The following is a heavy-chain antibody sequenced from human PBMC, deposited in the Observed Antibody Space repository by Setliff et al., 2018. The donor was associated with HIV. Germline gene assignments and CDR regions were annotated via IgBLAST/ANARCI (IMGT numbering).Heavy chain of an antibody. Sequence: SETLSLTCTVSGGSLTGYHWSWIRQSAGKELEWIGRMYYTGTTGYNPSLMSRVTLSIDRSKNQFALEVNSMTAADAAVYYCARSIYGSGTYPLDIWSQGTLVTAPQ. CDR3: ARSIYGSGTYPLDI. CDR1: GGSLTGYH. CDR2: MYYTGTT. V-gene: IGHV4-4*07. J-gene: IGHJ4*02. D-gene: IGHD3-10*01.